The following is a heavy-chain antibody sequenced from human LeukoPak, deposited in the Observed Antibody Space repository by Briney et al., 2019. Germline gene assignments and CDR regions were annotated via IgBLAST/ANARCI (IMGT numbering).Heavy chain of an antibody. CDR3: AREGWSDP. V-gene: IGHV7-4-1*02. CDR2: INTNTGNP. J-gene: IGHJ5*02. CDR1: GYRFTSFA. Sequence: ASVKVSCKASGYRFTSFAINWVRQAPGQGHEWRGWINTNTGNPTYAQGFTGRFVFSLDTSVSTAYLQIRSLKAEDTAVYYCAREGWSDPWGQGTLVTVSS.